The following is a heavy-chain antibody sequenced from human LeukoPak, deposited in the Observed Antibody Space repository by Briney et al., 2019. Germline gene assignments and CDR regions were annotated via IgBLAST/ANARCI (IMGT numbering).Heavy chain of an antibody. CDR3: ASDTVRCY. CDR2: IIPILGIA. J-gene: IGHJ4*02. D-gene: IGHD3-3*01. V-gene: IGHV1-69*04. Sequence: WASVTVPCKASGGTFSSYAISWVRQAPGQGLEWMGRIIPILGIANYAQKFQSRVTITADKSTSTAYMELSSLRSEDTAAYYCASDTVRCYWGQGTLVTVS. CDR1: GGTFSSYA.